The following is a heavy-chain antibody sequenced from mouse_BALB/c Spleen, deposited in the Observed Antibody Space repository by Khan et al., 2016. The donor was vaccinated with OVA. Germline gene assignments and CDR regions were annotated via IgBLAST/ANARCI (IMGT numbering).Heavy chain of an antibody. J-gene: IGHJ2*01. CDR1: GFSLTSYG. V-gene: IGHV2-9*02. Sequence: QVQLKESGPGLVAPSQSLSITCTVSGFSLTSYGVHWVRQPPGKGLEWLGVIWAGGSTNYNSALMSRLSISKDNYKSQVFLKMYSLQTVDTAVYYCARFEDIWGQGTTLTVSS. CDR3: ARFEDI. CDR2: IWAGGST. D-gene: IGHD1-3*01.